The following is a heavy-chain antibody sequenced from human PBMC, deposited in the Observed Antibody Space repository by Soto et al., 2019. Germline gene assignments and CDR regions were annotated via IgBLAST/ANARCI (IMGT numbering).Heavy chain of an antibody. CDR2: IYYSGST. V-gene: IGHV4-61*01. J-gene: IGHJ6*02. CDR3: ERDGWRDFWSGYYLGPYYSDMDV. CDR1: GGCLSSGSYY. Sequence: SESLSLTCTGSGGCLSSGSYYWSWIRQPPGKGLGWIGYIYYSGSTNYNPSLKSRVTISVDTSKNQFSLKLSSVTAADTAEYYCERDGWRDFWSGYYLGPYYSDMDVWGQGTTVPVSS. D-gene: IGHD3-3*01.